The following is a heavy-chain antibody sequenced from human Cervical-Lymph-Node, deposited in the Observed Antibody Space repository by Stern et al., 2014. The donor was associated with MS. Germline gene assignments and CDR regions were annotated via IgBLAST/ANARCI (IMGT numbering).Heavy chain of an antibody. CDR2: ATYDGSDQ. CDR3: ARDRGLTHYFYGMDV. V-gene: IGHV3-30*03. Sequence: VHLVESGGGVVQPGKSLRLSCAASGFTFSDYGMHWVRQAPGKGLEWVALATYDGSDQYYADSVKVRFTVSRDNSKNTVLLQMNGLRPEDTAVYFCARDRGLTHYFYGMDVWGQGTTVTVSS. D-gene: IGHD3-10*01. CDR1: GFTFSDYG. J-gene: IGHJ6*02.